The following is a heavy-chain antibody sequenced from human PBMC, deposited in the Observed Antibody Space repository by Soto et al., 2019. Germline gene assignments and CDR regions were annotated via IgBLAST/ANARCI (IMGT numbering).Heavy chain of an antibody. Sequence: QVQLVESGGGLVKPGGSLRLSCAASGFTFSDYYMSWIRQAPGKGLEWVSYISSSGSTIYYADSVKGRFTISRDNPKNSLYPQMNSLSVDDKAVYYCARGGTPLLHFDFWGQGTLVTVSA. CDR1: GFTFSDYY. CDR3: ARGGTPLLHFDF. J-gene: IGHJ4*02. CDR2: ISSSGSTI. D-gene: IGHD1-26*01. V-gene: IGHV3-11*01.